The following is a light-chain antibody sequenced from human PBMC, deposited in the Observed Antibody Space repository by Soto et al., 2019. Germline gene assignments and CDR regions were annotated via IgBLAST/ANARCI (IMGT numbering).Light chain of an antibody. V-gene: IGKV3-11*01. Sequence: EIVLTQSPATLSLSPGNRATLSCRASQSVSGYLAWYQQKPGQAPRLLIYDASNRATGIPARFSGSGSGTDFTLTITSLEPEDFAVYYCQQYINSPWTFGQGTKVDI. CDR2: DAS. J-gene: IGKJ1*01. CDR3: QQYINSPWT. CDR1: QSVSGY.